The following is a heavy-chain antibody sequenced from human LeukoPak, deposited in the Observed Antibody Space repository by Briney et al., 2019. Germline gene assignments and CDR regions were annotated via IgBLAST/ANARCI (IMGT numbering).Heavy chain of an antibody. CDR2: IYYSGST. Sequence: PSETLSLTCTVSGGSISSSSYYWGWIRQPPGKGLEWIGSIYYSGSTYYNPSLKSRVTRSVDTSKNQFSLKLSSVTAADTAVYYCARHVKQSGITMTVRGYNWFDPWGQGTLVTVSS. D-gene: IGHD3-22*01. J-gene: IGHJ5*02. V-gene: IGHV4-39*01. CDR1: GGSISSSSYY. CDR3: ARHVKQSGITMTVRGYNWFDP.